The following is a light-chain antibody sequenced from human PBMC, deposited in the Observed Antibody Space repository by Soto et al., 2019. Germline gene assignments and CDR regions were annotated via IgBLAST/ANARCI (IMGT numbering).Light chain of an antibody. CDR1: QSINNY. Sequence: EIVLTQSPVTLSLSPGERATLSCRASQSINNYLAWYQQKPGQAPRLLIYDAYTRATGVGARFTGSGSATDFSLTITSLEPEDFAVYYCQQRGKWPSTFGPGTKVE. CDR2: DAY. J-gene: IGKJ2*02. CDR3: QQRGKWPST. V-gene: IGKV3-11*01.